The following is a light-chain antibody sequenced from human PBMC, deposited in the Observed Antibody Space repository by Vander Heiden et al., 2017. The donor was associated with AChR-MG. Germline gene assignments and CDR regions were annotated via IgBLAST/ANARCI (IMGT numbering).Light chain of an antibody. V-gene: IGKV3-11*01. CDR3: QQRSNWPLT. CDR1: QSVSSY. Sequence: EIVLTQSPATLSLSPGERATLSCRASQSVSSYLAWYQQKVGQAPRLLIYDASNRATGIPARLSGSGSGTDFTLTISSLEPEDFAVYYCQQRSNWPLTFGGGTKVEIK. J-gene: IGKJ4*01. CDR2: DAS.